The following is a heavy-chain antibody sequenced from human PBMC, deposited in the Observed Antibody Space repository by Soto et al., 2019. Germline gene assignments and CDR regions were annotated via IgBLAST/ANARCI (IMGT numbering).Heavy chain of an antibody. CDR3: ARASVSGRRFDY. D-gene: IGHD6-19*01. CDR2: INPSGGST. Sequence: ASVKVSCKASGYTLSSYYMHWVRQAPGQGLEWMGVINPSGGSTTYAQKFQGRVTMTRDTSTTTFYMELSSLTSEDTAVYYCARASVSGRRFDYWGEGTLVTVSS. J-gene: IGHJ4*02. CDR1: GYTLSSYY. V-gene: IGHV1-46*03.